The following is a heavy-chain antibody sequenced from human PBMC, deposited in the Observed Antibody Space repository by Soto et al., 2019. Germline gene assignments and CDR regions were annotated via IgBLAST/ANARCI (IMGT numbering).Heavy chain of an antibody. J-gene: IGHJ4*02. CDR2: IYHSGST. V-gene: IGHV4-30-2*01. CDR1: GGSISSGGYS. CDR3: SRGYGSGSYGVDY. D-gene: IGHD3-10*01. Sequence: QLQLQESGSGLVKPSQTLSLTCAVSGGSISSGGYSWSWIRQPPGKGLEWIGYIYHSGSTYYNPSFKSRVTISVDRSKNQFSLKLSSVTAADTAVYYCSRGYGSGSYGVDYWGQGTLVTVSS.